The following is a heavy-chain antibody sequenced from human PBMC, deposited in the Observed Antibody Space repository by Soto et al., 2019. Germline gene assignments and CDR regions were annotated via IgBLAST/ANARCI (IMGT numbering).Heavy chain of an antibody. D-gene: IGHD1-1*01. CDR1: GFMFTSAW. CDR2: IKSKGDGGAR. CDR3: VEPWKDF. Sequence: EVQLVQSGGDLVKPGGSLRLSCVTSGFMFTSAWMNWVRQAPGKGLEWVARIKSKGDGGARDYAAPVKGRFSMSRDDSKHTVYLQMDRLRAEDTAVYYCVEPWKDFWGQGTLVTVSS. J-gene: IGHJ4*02. V-gene: IGHV3-15*01.